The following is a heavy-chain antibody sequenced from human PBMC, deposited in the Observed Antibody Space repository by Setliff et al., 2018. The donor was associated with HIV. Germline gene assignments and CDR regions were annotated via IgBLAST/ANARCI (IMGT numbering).Heavy chain of an antibody. J-gene: IGHJ6*02. Sequence: PSETLSLTCAVSGGSISSGSHYWGWIRQAPGKGLEWIGNIYYSGSTYYNPSLRSRVTISVDMSKNQLSLRLTSMTAADTAVYYCARVRGRYYYHYAMDVWGQGTTVTVSS. CDR3: ARVRGRYYYHYAMDV. V-gene: IGHV4-39*01. CDR1: GGSISSGSHY. CDR2: IYYSGST. D-gene: IGHD3-10*01.